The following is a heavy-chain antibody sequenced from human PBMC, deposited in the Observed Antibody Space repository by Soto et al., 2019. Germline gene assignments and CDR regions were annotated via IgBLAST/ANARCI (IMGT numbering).Heavy chain of an antibody. Sequence: PSETLSLTCTVSGASIRVHSYYWTWIRQPPGKALXWIXXSXXSXTXXXNXXPKSRATISVDTSKNQFSLRLTSVTAAETAIYYCTRRYNWNDNYFGPWGPGALVTVS. V-gene: IGHV4-39*01. CDR1: GASIRVHSYY. CDR2: SXXSXTX. CDR3: TRRYNWNDNYFGP. D-gene: IGHD1-20*01. J-gene: IGHJ5*02.